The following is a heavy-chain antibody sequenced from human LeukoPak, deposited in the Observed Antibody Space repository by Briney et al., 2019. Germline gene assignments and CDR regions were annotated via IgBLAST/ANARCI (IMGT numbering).Heavy chain of an antibody. D-gene: IGHD3-22*01. CDR2: INHSGST. V-gene: IGHV4-34*01. CDR3: ARDWHYYYSSGYYWFAP. CDR1: GGSFSGYY. J-gene: IGHJ5*02. Sequence: SETLSLTCAVYGGSFSGYYWSWIRQPPGKGLEWIGEINHSGSTNYNPSLKGRVTMSLDTSKNQFSLNLSSVTAADTAVYYCARDWHYYYSSGYYWFAPWGQGTLVTVSS.